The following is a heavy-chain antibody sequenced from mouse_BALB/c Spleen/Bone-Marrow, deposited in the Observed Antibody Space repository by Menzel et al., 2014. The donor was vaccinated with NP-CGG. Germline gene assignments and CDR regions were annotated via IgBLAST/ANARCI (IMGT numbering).Heavy chain of an antibody. V-gene: IGHV5-6-3*01. CDR2: INSNGGHT. Sequence: EVHLVESGGGLVQPGGSLKLSCAASGFTFSNYGMSWVRQTPDKRLELVANINSNGGHTYYPDSVKGRFTISRDNAKNTLYLQMSSLKSEDTAMYYCARGDDYVSWFAYWGQGTLVTVSA. J-gene: IGHJ3*01. CDR3: ARGDDYVSWFAY. D-gene: IGHD2-4*01. CDR1: GFTFSNYG.